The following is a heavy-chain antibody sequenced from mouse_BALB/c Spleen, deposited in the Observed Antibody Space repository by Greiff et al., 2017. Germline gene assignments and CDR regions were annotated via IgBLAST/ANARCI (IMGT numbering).Heavy chain of an antibody. CDR3: AREGDWGFAY. V-gene: IGHV5-17*02. CDR2: ISSGSSTI. CDR1: GFTFSSFG. J-gene: IGHJ3*01. Sequence: EVQVVESGGGLVQPGGSRKLSCAASGFTFSSFGMHWVRQAPEKGLEWVAYISSGSSTIYYADTVKGRFTISRDNPKNTLFLQMTSLRSEDTAMYYCAREGDWGFAYWGEGTLVTVSA. D-gene: IGHD4-1*01.